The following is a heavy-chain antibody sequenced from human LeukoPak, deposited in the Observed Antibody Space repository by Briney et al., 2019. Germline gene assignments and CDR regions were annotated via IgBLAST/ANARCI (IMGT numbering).Heavy chain of an antibody. CDR3: ARSVSLIRGIKCDY. CDR1: GETFSGHF. V-gene: IGHV4-34*08. J-gene: IGHJ4*02. CDR2: SSHSGDT. D-gene: IGHD5/OR15-5a*01. Sequence: SETLSLTCAVYGETFSGHFWSWIRQAPGKGLEWIGESSHSGDTKYNPSLKSRVTVAVDTSKNQFSLHLTSVTAADTALYYRARSVSLIRGIKCDYWSQGSLITVSS.